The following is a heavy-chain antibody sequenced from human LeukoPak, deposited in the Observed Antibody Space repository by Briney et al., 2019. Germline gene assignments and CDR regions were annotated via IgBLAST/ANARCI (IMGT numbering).Heavy chain of an antibody. Sequence: SETLSLTCTVSGGSVSSGSSYWSWIRQPPGKGLEWIVYIYYSGSTNYNPSLKSRVTMSVDTSKNQFSLKLSSVTAADTAVYYCAREYCSSTTCYFDYWGQGTLVTVSS. CDR3: AREYCSSTTCYFDY. CDR2: IYYSGST. V-gene: IGHV4-61*01. D-gene: IGHD2/OR15-2a*01. J-gene: IGHJ4*02. CDR1: GGSVSSGSSY.